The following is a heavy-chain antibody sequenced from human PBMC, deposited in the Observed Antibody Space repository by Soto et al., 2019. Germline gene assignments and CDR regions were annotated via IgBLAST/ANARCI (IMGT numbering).Heavy chain of an antibody. D-gene: IGHD3-22*01. CDR1: GYTFNIYV. J-gene: IGHJ6*02. CDR2: VSGYNGNT. V-gene: IGHV1-18*01. Sequence: ASVKVSYKASGYTFNIYVITWVRQAPGQGLEWLGWVSGYNGNTEYAQSFQGRVTMTSDTSTNTAYMELRSLRSDDTAVYYCARYSSSPYYYYSMDVWGQGTTVTVSS. CDR3: ARYSSSPYYYYSMDV.